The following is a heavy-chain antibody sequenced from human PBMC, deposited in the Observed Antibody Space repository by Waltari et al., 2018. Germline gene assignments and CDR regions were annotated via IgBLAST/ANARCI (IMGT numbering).Heavy chain of an antibody. V-gene: IGHV4-59*01. D-gene: IGHD6-13*01. CDR2: IYYSGST. CDR3: AREGGIAAAGQPFQH. Sequence: QVQLQESGPGLVKPSETLSLTCTVSGGSISSYYWSWIRQPPGKGLEWIGYIYYSGSTTYNPALKSRVTISVDTSKNQFSLKLSSVTAADTAVYYCAREGGIAAAGQPFQHWGQGTLVTVSS. J-gene: IGHJ1*01. CDR1: GGSISSYY.